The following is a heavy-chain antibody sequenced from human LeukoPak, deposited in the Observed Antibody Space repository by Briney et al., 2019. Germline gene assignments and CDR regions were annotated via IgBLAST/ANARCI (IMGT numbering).Heavy chain of an antibody. Sequence: PSETLSLTCTVSGGSISSYYWSWIRQPAGKGLEWIGRIYTSGSTNYNPSLKSRVTMSVDTSKNQFSLKLSSVTAADTAVYYCAREGYYYDSSDYYFPFDIWGQGTMVTVSS. CDR1: GGSISSYY. CDR3: AREGYYYDSSDYYFPFDI. CDR2: IYTSGST. V-gene: IGHV4-4*07. J-gene: IGHJ3*02. D-gene: IGHD3-22*01.